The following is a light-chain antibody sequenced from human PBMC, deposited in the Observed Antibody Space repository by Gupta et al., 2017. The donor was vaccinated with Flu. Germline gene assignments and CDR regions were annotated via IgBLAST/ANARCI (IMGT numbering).Light chain of an antibody. V-gene: IGLV1-47*01. CDR2: GNS. Sequence: QSVLTQPPSSSGTRGPRVSISCSGGSSNIGSNYVYWYQQLPGTAPKLLIYGNSPRPSGVPDRLSGSKSGTSATLAIGGLRSDDEADYYCATWDDTLSGWVFGGGTKLTVL. CDR3: ATWDDTLSGWV. CDR1: SSNIGSNY. J-gene: IGLJ3*02.